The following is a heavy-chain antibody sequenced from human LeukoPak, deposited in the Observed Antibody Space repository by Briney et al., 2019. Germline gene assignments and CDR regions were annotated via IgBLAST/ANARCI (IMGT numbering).Heavy chain of an antibody. CDR2: IYYSGST. CDR3: ARGIYNWFDP. D-gene: IGHD6-13*01. Sequence: SETLSLTCTVSGGSVSSGSYYWSWIRQPPGKGLEWIGYIYYSGSTNYDPSLKSRVTISGDTSKNQFSLKLSSVTAADTAVYYCARGIYNWFDPWGQGTLVTVSS. V-gene: IGHV4-61*01. J-gene: IGHJ5*02. CDR1: GGSVSSGSYY.